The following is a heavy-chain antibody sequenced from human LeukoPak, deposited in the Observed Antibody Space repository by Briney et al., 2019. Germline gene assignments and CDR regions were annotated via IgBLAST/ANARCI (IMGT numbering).Heavy chain of an antibody. CDR1: GFTFSSYA. CDR2: ISYDGSNK. Sequence: TGGSLRLSCAASGFTFSSYAMHWVRQAPGKGLEWVAVISYDGSNKHYADSVKGRFTVSRDNSKNTLYLQMNSLGVEDTAVYYCAKNDYDDYARNYWGQGTLVTVSS. V-gene: IGHV3-30*18. D-gene: IGHD4-17*01. CDR3: AKNDYDDYARNY. J-gene: IGHJ4*02.